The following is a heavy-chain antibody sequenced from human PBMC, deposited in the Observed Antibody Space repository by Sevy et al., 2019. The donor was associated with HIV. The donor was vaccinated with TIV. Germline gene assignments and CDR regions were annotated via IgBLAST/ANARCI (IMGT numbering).Heavy chain of an antibody. D-gene: IGHD1-26*01. J-gene: IGHJ5*02. Sequence: ASVKVSCKASGGTFSSYAISWVRQAPGQGLEWMGRIIPILGIANYAQKFQGRVTITADKSTSTAYMELSSLRSEDTAVYYCARDASIMGASPWGQGTLVTVSS. V-gene: IGHV1-69*04. CDR3: ARDASIMGASP. CDR2: IIPILGIA. CDR1: GGTFSSYA.